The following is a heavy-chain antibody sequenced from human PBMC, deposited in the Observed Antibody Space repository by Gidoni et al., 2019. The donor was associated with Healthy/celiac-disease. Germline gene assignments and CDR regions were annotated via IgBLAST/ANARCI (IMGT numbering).Heavy chain of an antibody. CDR1: GFTFSSYE. CDR2: IGTAGEP. J-gene: IGHJ3*02. V-gene: IGHV3-13*05. Sequence: DVQLVESCGGLVHPGVSLILSSSASGFTFSSYEMHWVRQATGKGLEWVSAIGTAGEPYYPGNVKGRFTISRENAKNSLYHQMNSLRAGDTAVYYCAREVYGGGAFDIWGQGTMVTVSS. CDR3: AREVYGGGAFDI. D-gene: IGHD4-17*01.